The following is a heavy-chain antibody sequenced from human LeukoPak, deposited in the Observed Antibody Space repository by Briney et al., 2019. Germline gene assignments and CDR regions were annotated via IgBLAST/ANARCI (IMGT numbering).Heavy chain of an antibody. J-gene: IGHJ6*03. D-gene: IGHD6-19*01. V-gene: IGHV3-21*01. CDR3: ARDQWLSSSDYMDV. Sequence: AGGSLRLSCAASGFTFSRYSMNWVRQAPGKGLEWVSSISTSSSYIYYADSVKGRFTISRDNAKKSLYLQMNSLRAEDTAVYYCARDQWLSSSDYMDVWGKGTTVTISS. CDR1: GFTFSRYS. CDR2: ISTSSSYI.